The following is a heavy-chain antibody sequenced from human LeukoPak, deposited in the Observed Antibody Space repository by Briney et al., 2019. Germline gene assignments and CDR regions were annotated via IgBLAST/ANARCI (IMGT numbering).Heavy chain of an antibody. D-gene: IGHD2-2*01. CDR3: ASKDYTGGVVVPAAISDAFDI. V-gene: IGHV3-23*01. CDR1: GFTFSSYA. J-gene: IGHJ3*02. Sequence: GGSLRLSCAASGFTFSSYAMSWVRQAPGKGLEWVSAVSGSGGSTYYADSVKGRFTISRDNSKNTLYLQMNSLRAEDTAVYYCASKDYTGGVVVPAAISDAFDIWGQGTMVTVSS. CDR2: VSGSGGST.